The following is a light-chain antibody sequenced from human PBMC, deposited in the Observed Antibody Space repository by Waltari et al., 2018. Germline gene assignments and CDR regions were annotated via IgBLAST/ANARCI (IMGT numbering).Light chain of an antibody. CDR1: QSIGTC. CDR2: WTS. V-gene: IGKV1-5*03. J-gene: IGKJ4*01. CDR3: EQYITWPLS. Sequence: DIQMTQSPSTLSASVGDGVTITCRASQSIGTCLAWYQQKPGEATTLLIDWTSRLQGWVPSRFSGSGSGTEFTLTVSSLQPDDFAIYYCEQYITWPLSFGGGTKVELK.